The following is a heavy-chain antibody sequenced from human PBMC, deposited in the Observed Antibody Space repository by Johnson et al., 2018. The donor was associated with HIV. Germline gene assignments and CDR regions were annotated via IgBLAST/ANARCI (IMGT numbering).Heavy chain of an antibody. CDR1: GFTFDDYG. Sequence: VQLVESGGGVVRPGGSLRLSCAASGFTFDDYGMSWVRQAPGKGLEWVSGINWNGGSTGYADSVKGRFTISRDNAKNSLYLQMNSLRAEDTAFYYCARAERTTMLVAGGGAPHGAFDICGQGTMVTVSS. D-gene: IGHD3-22*01. J-gene: IGHJ3*02. V-gene: IGHV3-20*04. CDR2: INWNGGST. CDR3: ARAERTTMLVAGGGAPHGAFDI.